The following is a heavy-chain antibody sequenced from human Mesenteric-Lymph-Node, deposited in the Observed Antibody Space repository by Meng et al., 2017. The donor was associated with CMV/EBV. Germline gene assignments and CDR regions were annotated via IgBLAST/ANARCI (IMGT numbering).Heavy chain of an antibody. J-gene: IGHJ6*02. V-gene: IGHV3-7*01. Sequence: LSLTCAASGFTFSSYSMNWVRQAPGKGLEWVANIKQDGSEKYYVDSVKGRFTISRDNAKNSLYLQMNSLRAEDTAVYYCARELQVVPAALYGMDVWGQGTTVTVSS. CDR2: IKQDGSEK. CDR1: GFTFSSYS. CDR3: ARELQVVPAALYGMDV. D-gene: IGHD2-2*01.